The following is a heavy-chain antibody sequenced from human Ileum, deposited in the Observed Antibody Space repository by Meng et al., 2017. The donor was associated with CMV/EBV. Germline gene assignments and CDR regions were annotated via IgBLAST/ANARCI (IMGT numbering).Heavy chain of an antibody. Sequence: GGSLRLSCAASGFSLSSYWMHWVRQAPGKGLEWVARVKSDGRGTSYADSVKGRFTISRDNAKNTVDLQMNSLRAEDKAVYYCARGKWVGVPFDYWGQGTLVTVSS. CDR2: VKSDGRGT. CDR3: ARGKWVGVPFDY. D-gene: IGHD2-8*01. CDR1: GFSLSSYW. V-gene: IGHV3-74*01. J-gene: IGHJ4*02.